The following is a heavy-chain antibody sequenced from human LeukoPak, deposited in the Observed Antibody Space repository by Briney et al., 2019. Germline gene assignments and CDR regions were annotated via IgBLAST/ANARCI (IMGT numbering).Heavy chain of an antibody. V-gene: IGHV3-23*01. CDR2: ISGSGGST. CDR1: GFTFSSYA. Sequence: PGGSLRLSCAASGFTFSSYAMSWVRQAPGKGLEWVSAISGSGGSTYYADSVKGRFTISRDNSKNTLYLQMNSLRAEDTAVYYCAKDGRVYYSINWLDPWGQGTLVTVSS. CDR3: AKDGRVYYSINWLDP. D-gene: IGHD1-26*01. J-gene: IGHJ5*02.